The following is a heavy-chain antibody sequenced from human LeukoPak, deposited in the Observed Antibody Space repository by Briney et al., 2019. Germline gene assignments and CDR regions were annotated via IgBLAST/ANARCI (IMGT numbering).Heavy chain of an antibody. J-gene: IGHJ4*02. CDR3: ARRAARLNYYFDY. D-gene: IGHD6-6*01. CDR1: GGSISSGDYY. Sequence: SQTLSLTCTVSGGSISSGDYYWSWIRQPPGKGLEWIGYIYYSGSTYYNPSLKSRVTISVDTSKNQFSLKLSSVTAADTAVYYCARRAARLNYYFDYWGQGTLVTVSS. CDR2: IYYSGST. V-gene: IGHV4-30-4*01.